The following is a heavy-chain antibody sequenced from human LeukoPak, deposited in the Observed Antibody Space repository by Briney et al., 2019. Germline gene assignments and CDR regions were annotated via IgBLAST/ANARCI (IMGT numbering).Heavy chain of an antibody. Sequence: SVKVSCKAYGGTFSSYAISWVRQAPGQGLEWMGGIIPIFGTANYAQKFQGRVTITTDESTSTAYMGLSSLRSEDTAVYYCARSIAAAVYYFDYWGQGTLVTVSS. D-gene: IGHD6-13*01. CDR3: ARSIAAAVYYFDY. CDR2: IIPIFGTA. J-gene: IGHJ4*02. CDR1: GGTFSSYA. V-gene: IGHV1-69*05.